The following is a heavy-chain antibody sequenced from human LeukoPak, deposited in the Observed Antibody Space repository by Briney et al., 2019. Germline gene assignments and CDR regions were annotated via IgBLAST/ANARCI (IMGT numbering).Heavy chain of an antibody. CDR1: GNTFSAFA. V-gene: IGHV3-30*04. J-gene: IGHJ6*04. CDR2: ISYDGSNS. CDR3: ARDYGSGSDYYYGMDV. D-gene: IGHD3-10*01. Sequence: QPGGSLRLSCAASGNTFSAFALHWVRQAPGKGREWGAVISYDGSNSYADSVKGRFIISRDNSKTTLYLQMNSLRAEDSAVYYCARDYGSGSDYYYGMDVWGKGTTVIVSS.